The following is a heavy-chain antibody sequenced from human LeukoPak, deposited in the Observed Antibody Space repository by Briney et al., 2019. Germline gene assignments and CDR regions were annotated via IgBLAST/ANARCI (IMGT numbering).Heavy chain of an antibody. D-gene: IGHD3-10*01. CDR1: GGSISSSSYY. J-gene: IGHJ3*02. CDR2: IYYSGST. Sequence: SETLSLTCTVSGGSISSSSYYWGWIRQPPGTGLEWIGSIYYSGSTYYNPSLKSRVTISVDTSKNQFSLKLSSVTAADTAVYYCARDTFGLNAFDIWGQGTMVTVSS. V-gene: IGHV4-39*07. CDR3: ARDTFGLNAFDI.